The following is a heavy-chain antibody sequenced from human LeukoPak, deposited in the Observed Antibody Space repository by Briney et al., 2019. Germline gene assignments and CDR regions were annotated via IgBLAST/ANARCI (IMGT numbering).Heavy chain of an antibody. D-gene: IGHD6-19*01. CDR3: ARVQVASQWLVVRTTAFSYFDY. Sequence: GGSLRLSCAAFGFIVRSNHINWVRQAPGKGLEWVSITYSGDTTYYADSVKGRFIISRDDSKNTLSLQMNSLRAEDTAVYYCARVQVASQWLVVRTTAFSYFDYWGQGTLVTVSS. V-gene: IGHV3-66*01. J-gene: IGHJ4*02. CDR1: GFIVRSNH. CDR2: TYSGDTT.